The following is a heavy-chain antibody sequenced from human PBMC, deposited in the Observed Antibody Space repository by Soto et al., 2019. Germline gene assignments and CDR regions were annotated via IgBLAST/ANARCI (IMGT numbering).Heavy chain of an antibody. CDR2: TSSDGSNT. Sequence: QVQLVESGGGVVQPGTSLRLSCVGSGFTFRSYVIHWVRQAPGKGLEWVALTSSDGSNTFYGDSVKGLFTISRHNSRNTVLMKMESLRLEVKSLYYCARWGTTCGLDVWGQGTLVSVSS. CDR3: ARWGTTCGLDV. V-gene: IGHV3-30*03. D-gene: IGHD3-16*01. CDR1: GFTFRSYV. J-gene: IGHJ4*02.